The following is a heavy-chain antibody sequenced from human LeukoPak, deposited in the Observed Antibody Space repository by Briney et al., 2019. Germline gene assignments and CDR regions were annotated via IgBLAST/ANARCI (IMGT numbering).Heavy chain of an antibody. V-gene: IGHV4-34*01. J-gene: IGHJ4*02. CDR2: INHSGST. CDR3: AAGVLLWFGELYFDY. D-gene: IGHD3-10*01. Sequence: SETLSLTCAVYSGSFSGYYWSWIRQPPGKGLEWIGEINHSGSTNYNPSLKSRVTISVDTSKNQFSLKLSSVTAADTAVYYCAAGVLLWFGELYFDYWGQGTLVTVSS. CDR1: SGSFSGYY.